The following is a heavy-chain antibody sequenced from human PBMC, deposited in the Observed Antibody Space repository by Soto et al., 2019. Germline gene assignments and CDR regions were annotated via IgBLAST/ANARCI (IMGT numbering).Heavy chain of an antibody. Sequence: PSETLSLTCSVSDDSINSDKYYWGWIRQPPGKGLEWIGSIYYRGNTYYNPSLQTRVTISLDTSKSQFSLKLSSVTAADTAVYYCARVTTSFPNYSYSYMDAWGKGTTLTVSS. V-gene: IGHV4-39*07. CDR3: ARVTTSFPNYSYSYMDA. CDR2: IYYRGNT. J-gene: IGHJ6*03. D-gene: IGHD3-22*01. CDR1: DDSINSDKYY.